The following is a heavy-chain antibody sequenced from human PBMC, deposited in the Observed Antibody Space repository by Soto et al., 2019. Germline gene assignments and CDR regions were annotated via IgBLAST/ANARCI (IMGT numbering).Heavy chain of an antibody. CDR1: GFMFSNHG. Sequence: GGSLRLSCASSGFMFSNHGMHWVRQAPGKGLEWVAVIWSDGNNRYYADSAKGRFTISRDNSKNTVYLQMSSLRVEDTAVYYCVKVEYYYDSSGYYPFDYWGQGTLVTVSS. J-gene: IGHJ4*02. CDR3: VKVEYYYDSSGYYPFDY. CDR2: IWSDGNNR. D-gene: IGHD3-22*01. V-gene: IGHV3-30*02.